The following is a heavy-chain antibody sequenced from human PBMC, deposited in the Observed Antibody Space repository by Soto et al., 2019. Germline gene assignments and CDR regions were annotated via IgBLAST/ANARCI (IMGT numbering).Heavy chain of an antibody. D-gene: IGHD3-10*01. CDR2: IIPIFGTA. Sequence: QVQLVQSGAEVKKPGSSVKVSCKASGGTFSSYAISWVRQAPGQGLEWMGGIIPIFGTANYAQKFQGRVTITADESTSTAYMELSSLRSEDTAVYYCARPSMVRGVHPSDYYYYDMDVWGQGTTVTVSS. J-gene: IGHJ6*02. CDR3: ARPSMVRGVHPSDYYYYDMDV. V-gene: IGHV1-69*01. CDR1: GGTFSSYA.